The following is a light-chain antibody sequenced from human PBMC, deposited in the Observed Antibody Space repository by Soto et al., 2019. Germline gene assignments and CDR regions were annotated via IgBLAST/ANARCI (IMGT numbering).Light chain of an antibody. J-gene: IGLJ2*01. CDR2: EVS. CDR1: SSDVGGYNY. Sequence: QSVLTQPPSASGSPGQSVTISCTGTSSDVGGYNYVSWYQQHPGKAPKLMISEVSKRPSGVPDRFSGSKSGNTASLTVSGLQAADEPDYYCSSFAGNNNLVFGGGTKLTVL. CDR3: SSFAGNNNLV. V-gene: IGLV2-8*01.